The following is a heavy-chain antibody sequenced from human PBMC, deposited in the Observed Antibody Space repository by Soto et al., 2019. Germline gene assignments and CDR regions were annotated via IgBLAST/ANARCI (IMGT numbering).Heavy chain of an antibody. CDR2: ISGSGAGT. CDR3: AKIIKSGSNYAGTATEF. J-gene: IGHJ6*02. D-gene: IGHD1-26*01. CDR1: GFSFSNYA. Sequence: EVQLLESGGTLVQVGGSLRLSCVASGFSFSNYAVTWVRQAPGKGLEWVSAISGSGAGTYYADSVKGRFTISRDNSKNAVPLHMNSPRVDDTAVYHCAKIIKSGSNYAGTATEFWGQGTTVIVS. V-gene: IGHV3-23*01.